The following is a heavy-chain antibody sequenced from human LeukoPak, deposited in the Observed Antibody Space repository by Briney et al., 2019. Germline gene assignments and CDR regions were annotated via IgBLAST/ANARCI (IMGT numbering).Heavy chain of an antibody. J-gene: IGHJ5*02. CDR1: GGSFSGYY. D-gene: IGHD3-22*01. Sequence: PSETLSLTCAVYGGSFSGYYWGWIRQPPGKGLEWIGSIYYSGSTYYNPSLKSRVTISVDTSKNQFSLKLSSVTAADTAVYYCARHPSGRGARSGYYPLNWFDPWGQGTLVTVSS. CDR2: IYYSGST. CDR3: ARHPSGRGARSGYYPLNWFDP. V-gene: IGHV4-39*01.